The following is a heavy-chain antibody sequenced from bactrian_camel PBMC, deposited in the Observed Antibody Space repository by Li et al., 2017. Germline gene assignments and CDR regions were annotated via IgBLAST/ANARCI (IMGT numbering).Heavy chain of an antibody. CDR2: INPDGLWT. J-gene: IGHJ4*01. Sequence: VQLVESGGGLVQPGGSLRLSCAASGFPFTSYGMLWVRQAPGKGLEWLSSINPDGLWTSYANSVKGRFTISKDNAKNTLYLQLNSLKTEDTAMYFCATGRPRWGWSLDPGYFNYWGQRTQVTVS. CDR3: ATGRPRWGWSLDPGYFNY. CDR1: GFPFTSYG. V-gene: IGHV3S6*01. D-gene: IGHD2*01.